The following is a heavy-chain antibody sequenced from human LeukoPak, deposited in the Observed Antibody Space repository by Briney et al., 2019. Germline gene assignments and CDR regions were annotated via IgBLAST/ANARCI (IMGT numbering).Heavy chain of an antibody. Sequence: PGGSLRLSCAASGFTVSSNYVSWVRQAPGKGLEWVSVIYSGGSTYYADSVKGRFTISRDNSKNTLYLQMNSLRAEDTAVYYCARDRRYSSGWHGGLDYWGQGTLVTVSS. CDR2: IYSGGST. J-gene: IGHJ4*02. CDR1: GFTVSSNY. CDR3: ARDRRYSSGWHGGLDY. D-gene: IGHD6-19*01. V-gene: IGHV3-66*01.